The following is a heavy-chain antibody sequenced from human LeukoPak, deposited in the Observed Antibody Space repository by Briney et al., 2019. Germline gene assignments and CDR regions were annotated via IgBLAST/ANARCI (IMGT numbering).Heavy chain of an antibody. CDR2: IYYSGST. V-gene: IGHV4-39*07. CDR1: GGSISSSSYY. J-gene: IGHJ6*02. Sequence: PSETLSLTCTVSGGSISSSSYYWGWIRQPPGKGLEWIGSIYYSGSTYYNPSLKSRVTISVDTSKNQFSLRLSSVTAADTAVYYCARESTQGVMDVWGQGTTVTVSS. CDR3: ARESTQGVMDV.